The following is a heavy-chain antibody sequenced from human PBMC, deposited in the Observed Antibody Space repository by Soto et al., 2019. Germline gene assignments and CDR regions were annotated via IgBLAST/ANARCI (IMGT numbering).Heavy chain of an antibody. Sequence: QVQLVQSGAEVKKPGSSVTVSCKASGGTFSSYTISWVRQAPGQGLEWMGGIIPIFGTANYAQKFQGRVTITARESTSTAYREWSSLRSEDTAVYYCARGNHRWLQLWYFDLWGRGTLVTVSS. CDR2: IIPIFGTA. CDR3: ARGNHRWLQLWYFDL. J-gene: IGHJ2*01. CDR1: GGTFSSYT. V-gene: IGHV1-69*12. D-gene: IGHD5-12*01.